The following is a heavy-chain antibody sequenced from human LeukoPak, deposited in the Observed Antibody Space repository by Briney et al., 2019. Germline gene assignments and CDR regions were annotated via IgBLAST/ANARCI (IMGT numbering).Heavy chain of an antibody. D-gene: IGHD2-2*01. CDR2: IIPVFGTT. CDR3: AKRAGKAYCSDTRCFDAFDI. CDR1: GYTFTGYY. V-gene: IGHV1-69*13. J-gene: IGHJ3*02. Sequence: SVKVSCKASGYTFTGYYMHWVRQAPGQGLEWMGWIIPVFGTTDYAQKFQGRVTIIADESTTTAYMEVTSLTSEDTAVYYCAKRAGKAYCSDTRCFDAFDIWGQGTMVTVSS.